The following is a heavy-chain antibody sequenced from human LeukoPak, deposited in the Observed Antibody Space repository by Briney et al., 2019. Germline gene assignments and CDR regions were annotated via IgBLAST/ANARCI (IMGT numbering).Heavy chain of an antibody. CDR1: GYSFTSYW. CDR2: MYPGDSDT. V-gene: IGHV5-51*01. CDR3: ARRPLGGSGSYSLDY. Sequence: GESLKISCKGSGYSFTSYWIGWVRSMPGKGLEWLGIMYPGDSDTRYSPSFQGQVTISADKSISTAYLQWSSLKASDTAMYYCARRPLGGSGSYSLDYWGQGTLVTVSS. D-gene: IGHD3-10*01. J-gene: IGHJ4*02.